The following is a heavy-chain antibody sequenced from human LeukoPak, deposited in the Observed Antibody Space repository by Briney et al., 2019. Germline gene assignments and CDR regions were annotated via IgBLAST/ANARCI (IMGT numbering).Heavy chain of an antibody. CDR1: GYTFTSYD. Sequence: ASVKVSCTASGYTFTSYDINWVRQATGQGLEWMGWMNPNSGNTGYAQKFQGRVTITRNTSISTAYMELSSLRSEDTAVYYCASALYYYGSGSHPYYYYYYMDVWGKGTTVTISS. J-gene: IGHJ6*03. CDR3: ASALYYYGSGSHPYYYYYYMDV. D-gene: IGHD3-10*01. CDR2: MNPNSGNT. V-gene: IGHV1-8*03.